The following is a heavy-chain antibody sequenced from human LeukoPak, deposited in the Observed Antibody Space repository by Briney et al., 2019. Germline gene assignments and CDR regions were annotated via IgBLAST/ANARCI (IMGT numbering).Heavy chain of an antibody. D-gene: IGHD3-10*01. CDR2: IYHSGST. CDR1: GGSISSNSYY. V-gene: IGHV4-39*07. CDR3: ARSGIRGAPRLGY. J-gene: IGHJ4*02. Sequence: SETLSLTCAVSGGSISSNSYYWGWIRQPPGKGLEWIGEIYHSGSTNYNPSLKSRVTISVDTSKNQFSLKLSSVTAADTAVYYCARSGIRGAPRLGYWGQGTLVTVSS.